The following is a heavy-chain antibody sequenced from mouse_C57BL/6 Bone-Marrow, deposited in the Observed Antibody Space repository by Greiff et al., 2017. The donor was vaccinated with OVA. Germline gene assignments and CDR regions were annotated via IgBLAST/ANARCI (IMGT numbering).Heavy chain of an antibody. J-gene: IGHJ1*03. CDR1: GFSFNTYA. CDR2: IRSKSNNYAT. CDR3: VRHLGYFDV. Sequence: EVHLVESGGGLVQPKGSLKLSCAASGFSFNTYAMNWVRQAPGKGLEWVARIRSKSNNYATYYADSVKDRFTISRDDSESMLYLQMNNLKTEDTAMYYCVRHLGYFDVWGTGTTVTVSS. V-gene: IGHV10-1*01.